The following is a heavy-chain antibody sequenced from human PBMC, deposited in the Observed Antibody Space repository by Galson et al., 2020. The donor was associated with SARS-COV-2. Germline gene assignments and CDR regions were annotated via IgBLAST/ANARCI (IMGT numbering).Heavy chain of an antibody. CDR2: IYYSGST. Sequence: SQTLSLTCTVSGGSISSYYWSWIRQPPGKGLEWIGYIYYSGSTNYNPSLKSRVTISVDTSKNQFSLKLSSVTAADTAVYYCARDALSYYDSSGYPRRDYYGMDVWGQGTTVTVSS. CDR3: ARDALSYYDSSGYPRRDYYGMDV. V-gene: IGHV4-59*01. D-gene: IGHD3-22*01. CDR1: GGSISSYY. J-gene: IGHJ6*02.